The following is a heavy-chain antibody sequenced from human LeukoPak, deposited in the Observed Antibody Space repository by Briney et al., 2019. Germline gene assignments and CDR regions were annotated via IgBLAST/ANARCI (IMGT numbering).Heavy chain of an antibody. CDR3: ARGEMWVLRSLDS. CDR2: ISANSNYT. J-gene: IGHJ4*02. D-gene: IGHD3-3*01. V-gene: IGHV3-21*01. CDR1: GLIFSSYT. Sequence: GGSLRLSCAASGLIFSSYTMNWVRQAPGKGLEWVSSISANSNYTYYADSLKGRFTISRDNAKNSLFLQMIGLGAGDTALYYCARGEMWVLRSLDSWGQGTLVTVSS.